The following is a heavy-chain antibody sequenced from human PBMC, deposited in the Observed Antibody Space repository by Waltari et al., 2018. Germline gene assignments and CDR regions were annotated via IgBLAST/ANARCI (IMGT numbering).Heavy chain of an antibody. D-gene: IGHD3-10*01. CDR3: ARGTVYYYDSGSRYYMDV. CDR1: GGSFSFCA. J-gene: IGHJ6*03. V-gene: IGHV1-69*12. Sequence: QVQLVQSGAEVKKSGSSVKVSCKASGGSFSFCAIAWVRQAPGQGLEWMGGFSPMFGTTKDAQRFQGRVTITADDSTSTACMELNSLTSEDTAVYYCARGTVYYYDSGSRYYMDVWGNGTTVTVSS. CDR2: FSPMFGTT.